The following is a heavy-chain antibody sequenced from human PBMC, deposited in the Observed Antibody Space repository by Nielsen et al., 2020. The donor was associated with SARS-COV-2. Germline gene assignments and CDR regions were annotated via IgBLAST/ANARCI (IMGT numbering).Heavy chain of an antibody. CDR1: GFTFSSYA. D-gene: IGHD1-26*01. Sequence: GGSLRLSCAASGFTFSSYAMSWVRQAPGKGLEWVANIKQDGSEKYYVDSVKGRFTISRDNAKNSLYLQMNSLRAEDTAVYYCARERSGSYFDYWGQGTLVTVSS. CDR3: ARERSGSYFDY. J-gene: IGHJ4*02. CDR2: IKQDGSEK. V-gene: IGHV3-7*01.